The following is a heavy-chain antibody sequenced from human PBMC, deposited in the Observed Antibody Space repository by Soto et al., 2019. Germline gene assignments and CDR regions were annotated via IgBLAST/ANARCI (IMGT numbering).Heavy chain of an antibody. D-gene: IGHD3-3*01. CDR3: ARHLYDFWSGPSPYYMDV. V-gene: IGHV4-59*08. J-gene: IGHJ6*03. CDR2: IYYSGST. Sequence: SETLSVTCTVSGGSISSYYWSWIRQPPGKGLEWIGYIYYSGSTNYNPSLKSRVTISVDTSKNQFSLKLSSVTAADTAVYYCARHLYDFWSGPSPYYMDVWGKGTTVTSP. CDR1: GGSISSYY.